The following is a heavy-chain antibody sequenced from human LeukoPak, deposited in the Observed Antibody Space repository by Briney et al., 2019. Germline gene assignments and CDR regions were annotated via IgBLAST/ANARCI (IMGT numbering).Heavy chain of an antibody. CDR1: GFTFSSYG. D-gene: IGHD3-22*01. CDR2: ISSSSSYI. V-gene: IGHV3-21*01. J-gene: IGHJ3*02. CDR3: ARDDYYDSSGYYSPSAFDI. Sequence: GGSLRLSCAASGFTFSSYGMNWVRQAPGKGLEWVSSISSSSSYIYYADSVKGRFTISRDNAKNSLYLQMNSLRAEDTAVYYCARDDYYDSSGYYSPSAFDIWGQGTMVTVSS.